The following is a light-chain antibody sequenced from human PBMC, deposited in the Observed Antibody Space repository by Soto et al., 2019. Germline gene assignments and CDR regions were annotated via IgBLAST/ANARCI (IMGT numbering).Light chain of an antibody. Sequence: EIVMTQSQATLSVSPGERATLSCRASQSVSSNLAWYQQKPGQAPRLLIYGASTRATGIPARFSGSGSGTEFTLIISSLQSEDFAVYYGQQYNNWPRTFGQWTKVEIK. J-gene: IGKJ1*01. CDR1: QSVSSN. CDR3: QQYNNWPRT. CDR2: GAS. V-gene: IGKV3-15*01.